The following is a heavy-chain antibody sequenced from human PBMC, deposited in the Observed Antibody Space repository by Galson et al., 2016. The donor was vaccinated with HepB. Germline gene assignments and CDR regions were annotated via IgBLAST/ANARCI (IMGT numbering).Heavy chain of an antibody. CDR3: ARGPNNYDY. J-gene: IGHJ4*02. CDR2: IHYSGTT. V-gene: IGHV4-61*08. CDR1: GASFSDGGYY. Sequence: SETLSLTCTVSGASFSDGGYYWSWIRQHPGKGPEWIGYIHYSGTTNYNPSLKSRVTMSVDTSKDQFSLKLSSVTAADSAIYYCARGPNNYDYWGQGTLVTVSS.